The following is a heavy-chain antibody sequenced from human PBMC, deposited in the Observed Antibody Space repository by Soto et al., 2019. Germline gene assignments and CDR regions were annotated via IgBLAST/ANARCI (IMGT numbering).Heavy chain of an antibody. CDR2: INHSGGT. Sequence: QVQLQQWGAGLLKPSETLSLTCAVYGGSFSGYYWSWIRQPPVKGLEWIGEINHSGGTNYNPSLKSRVTISVDTSKNQFSLKLSSVTGADTAVFYCARLRWEQPWVFDYWGQGTLVSVSS. CDR3: ARLRWEQPWVFDY. V-gene: IGHV4-34*02. CDR1: GGSFSGYY. J-gene: IGHJ4*02. D-gene: IGHD1-26*01.